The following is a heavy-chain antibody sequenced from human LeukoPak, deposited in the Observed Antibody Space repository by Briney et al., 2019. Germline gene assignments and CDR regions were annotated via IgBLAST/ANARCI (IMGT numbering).Heavy chain of an antibody. CDR2: IIPIFGTA. CDR1: GGTFSSYA. D-gene: IGHD3-10*01. V-gene: IGHV1-69*13. Sequence: SVKVYCKASGGTFSSYAISWVRQAPGQGLEWMGGIIPIFGTANYAQKFQGRVTITADESTSTAYMELSSLRSEDTAVYYCAGLWFGELLPRYYYGMDVWGQGTTVTVSS. J-gene: IGHJ6*02. CDR3: AGLWFGELLPRYYYGMDV.